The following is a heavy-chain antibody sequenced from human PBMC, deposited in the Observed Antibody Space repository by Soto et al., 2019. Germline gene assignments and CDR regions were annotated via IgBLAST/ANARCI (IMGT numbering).Heavy chain of an antibody. D-gene: IGHD3-10*01. CDR3: ARDLRVYTSGSELGY. CDR1: GFTFSSYA. CDR2: LSYQGSDK. Sequence: GGSLRLSCAASGFTFSSYAMHWVRQAPGKGLEWVALLSYQGSDKFYSDSVKGRFTISRDKPKSMLYLEMNSLRPDDTAVYYCARDLRVYTSGSELGYWGQGTLVTVSS. J-gene: IGHJ4*02. V-gene: IGHV3-30*03.